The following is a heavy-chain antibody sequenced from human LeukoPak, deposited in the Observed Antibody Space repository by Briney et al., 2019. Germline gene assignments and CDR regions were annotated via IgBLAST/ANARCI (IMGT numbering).Heavy chain of an antibody. CDR3: AREGGLYCSGTACSLD. V-gene: IGHV3-11*01. Sequence: SGGSLRLSCAASGFTFSDYYMTWIRQAPEKGLEWLSYITGSGTPMSYADSVKGRVTISRDNAKNSLYLQMNSLRAEDTAVYYCAREGGLYCSGTACSLDWGQGTLVTVSS. CDR1: GFTFSDYY. J-gene: IGHJ4*02. D-gene: IGHD2-15*01. CDR2: ITGSGTPM.